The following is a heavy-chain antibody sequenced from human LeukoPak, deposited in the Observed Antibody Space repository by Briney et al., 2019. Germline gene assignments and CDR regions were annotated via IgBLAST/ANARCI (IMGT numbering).Heavy chain of an antibody. V-gene: IGHV3-23*01. Sequence: PGGSLRLSCAASGFTFSSYSMNWVRQAPGKGLEWVSAISGSGGSTYYADSVKGRFTISRDNSKNTLYLQMNSLRAEDTAVYYCAKSDFGVVIGLGCYDYWGQGTLVTVSS. J-gene: IGHJ4*02. CDR2: ISGSGGST. CDR3: AKSDFGVVIGLGCYDY. D-gene: IGHD3-3*01. CDR1: GFTFSSYS.